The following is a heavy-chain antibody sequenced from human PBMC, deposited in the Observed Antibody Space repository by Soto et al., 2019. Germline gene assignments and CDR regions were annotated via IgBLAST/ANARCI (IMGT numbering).Heavy chain of an antibody. CDR2: MKTHIGGGRM. J-gene: IGHJ6*02. D-gene: IGHD6-6*01. CDR3: TTSSVTDFYYYGMEV. Sequence: PGGSLSLSRECSGFTFSNGWMTWHSHAPGRGLEWVGSMKTHIGGGRMEGAAPVKGRFTISRDESKNTLYLQMNSLKTEDAGVYQCTTSSVTDFYYYGMEVWGLGPTVPVSS. CDR1: GFTFSNGW. V-gene: IGHV3-15*01.